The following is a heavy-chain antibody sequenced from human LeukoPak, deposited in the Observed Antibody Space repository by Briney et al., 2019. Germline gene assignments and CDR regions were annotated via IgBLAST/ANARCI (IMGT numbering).Heavy chain of an antibody. CDR1: GGSISSYY. Sequence: PSETLSLTCTVFGGSISSYYWSWIRQPPGKGLEWIGYIYYSGSTNYNPSLKSRVTISVDTSKNQFSLKLSSVTAADTAVYYCARGSLAYCGGDCYSGAFDIWGQGTMVTVSS. D-gene: IGHD2-21*02. V-gene: IGHV4-59*01. CDR3: ARGSLAYCGGDCYSGAFDI. CDR2: IYYSGST. J-gene: IGHJ3*02.